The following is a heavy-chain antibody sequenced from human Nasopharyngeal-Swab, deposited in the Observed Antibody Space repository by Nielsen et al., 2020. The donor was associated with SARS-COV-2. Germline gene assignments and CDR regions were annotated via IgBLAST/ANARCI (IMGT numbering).Heavy chain of an antibody. CDR3: ARHGTQGPYQAGAFDI. CDR1: GFSFTSYC. V-gene: IGHV5-51*01. D-gene: IGHD1-26*01. CDR2: IYPGDSDT. J-gene: IGHJ3*02. Sequence: GESLKISCKVSGFSFTSYCIGWVRQMPGKGLEWMGIIYPGDSDTRYSPSFQGQVTISADNSISTAYLQWSSLKASDTAMYYCARHGTQGPYQAGAFDIWGQGTMVTVSS.